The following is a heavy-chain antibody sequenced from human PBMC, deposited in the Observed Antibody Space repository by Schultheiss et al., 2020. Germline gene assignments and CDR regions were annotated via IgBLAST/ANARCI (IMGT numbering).Heavy chain of an antibody. CDR2: IWYDGSNK. Sequence: GGSLRLSCAASGFTFSSYAMSWVRQAPGKGLEWVAVIWYDGSNKYYADSVKGRFTISRDNSKNTLYLQMNSLRAEDTAVYYCARDSEYYGSGRDRARYYYYGMDVWGQGTTVTVSS. CDR1: GFTFSSYA. J-gene: IGHJ6*02. CDR3: ARDSEYYGSGRDRARYYYYGMDV. V-gene: IGHV3-33*08. D-gene: IGHD3-10*01.